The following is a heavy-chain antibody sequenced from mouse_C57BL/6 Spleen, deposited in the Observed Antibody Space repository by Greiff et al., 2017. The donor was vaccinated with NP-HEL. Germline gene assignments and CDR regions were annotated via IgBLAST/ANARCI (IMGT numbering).Heavy chain of an antibody. CDR2: IYPGSGST. J-gene: IGHJ4*01. CDR1: GYTFTSYW. V-gene: IGHV1-55*01. Sequence: VQLQQPGAELVKPGASVKMSCKASGYTFTSYWITWVKQRPGQGLEWIGDIYPGSGSTNYNEKFKSKATLTVDTSSSTAYMQLSSLTSEDSAVYYCAREGGTYYYGSDYYAMDYWGQGTSVTVSS. CDR3: AREGGTYYYGSDYYAMDY. D-gene: IGHD1-1*01.